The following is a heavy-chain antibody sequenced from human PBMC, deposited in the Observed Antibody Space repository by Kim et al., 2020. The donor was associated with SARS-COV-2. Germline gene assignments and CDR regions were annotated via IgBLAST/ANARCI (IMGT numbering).Heavy chain of an antibody. V-gene: IGHV1-46*01. D-gene: IGHD3-10*01. Sequence: YAQKFQGRVTMTRDTSTSTVYMELSSLRSEDTAVYYCARHDYYGSGSYDYWGQGTLVTVSS. J-gene: IGHJ4*02. CDR3: ARHDYYGSGSYDY.